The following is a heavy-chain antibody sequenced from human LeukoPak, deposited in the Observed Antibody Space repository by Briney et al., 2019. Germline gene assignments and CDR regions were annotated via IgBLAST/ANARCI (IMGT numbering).Heavy chain of an antibody. CDR3: ARDNVSPYYYDSSGNWFDP. V-gene: IGHV4-38-2*02. D-gene: IGHD3-22*01. CDR1: GFTFSSYE. Sequence: PGGSLRLSCAASGFTFSSYEMNWVRQAPGKGLEWIGSIYHSGSTYYNPSLKSRVTISVDTSKNQFSLKLSSVTAADTAVYYCARDNVSPYYYDSSGNWFDPWGQGTLVTVSS. J-gene: IGHJ5*02. CDR2: IYHSGST.